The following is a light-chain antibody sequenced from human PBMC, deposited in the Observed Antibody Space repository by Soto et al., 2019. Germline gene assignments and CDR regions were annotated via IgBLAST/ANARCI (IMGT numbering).Light chain of an antibody. CDR1: QGISNS. CDR3: QKYNSVPLT. J-gene: IGKJ3*01. V-gene: IGKV1-27*01. Sequence: DIQMTQSPSSLSASVGDRVTLTCRASQGISNSLAWYQQKPGKVPKLLIYAASTLQSGGPSRFSGSGSGTDFTLTISSLQPEDVATYYCQKYNSVPLTFGTGTKVDLK. CDR2: AAS.